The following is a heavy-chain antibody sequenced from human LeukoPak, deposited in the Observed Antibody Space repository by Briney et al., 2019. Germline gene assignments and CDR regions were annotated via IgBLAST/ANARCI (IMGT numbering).Heavy chain of an antibody. CDR3: GRGIAVAGTTSDAFDI. CDR2: ISSSGRTM. CDR1: GFIFSSYE. D-gene: IGHD6-19*01. J-gene: IGHJ3*02. V-gene: IGHV3-48*03. Sequence: GGSLRLSCAASGFIFSSYEMSWVRQAPGKGLEWVSYISSSGRTMYYADSVKGRFTVSRDNAKNSLYLQMNSLRAEDTAVYYCGRGIAVAGTTSDAFDIWGQGTMVTVSS.